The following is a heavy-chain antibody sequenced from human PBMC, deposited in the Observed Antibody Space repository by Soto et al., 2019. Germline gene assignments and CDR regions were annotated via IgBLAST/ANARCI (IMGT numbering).Heavy chain of an antibody. D-gene: IGHD6-13*01. CDR1: GFTFSSYS. CDR2: ISSSSSYI. J-gene: IGHJ6*02. CDR3: ARDAPIAPPTIYYYYGMDV. Sequence: EVQLVESGGGLVKPGGSLRLSCAASGFTFSSYSMNWVRQAPGKGLEWVSSISSSSSYIYYADSVKGRFTISRDNAKNSLYLQMNSLRAEDTAVYYCARDAPIAPPTIYYYYGMDVWGQGTTVTVS. V-gene: IGHV3-21*01.